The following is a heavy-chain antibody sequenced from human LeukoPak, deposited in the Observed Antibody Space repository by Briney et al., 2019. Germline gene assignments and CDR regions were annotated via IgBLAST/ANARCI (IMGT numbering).Heavy chain of an antibody. CDR2: IYPGDSDT. Sequence: PGESLKISCKGSGYSFTSYWIGWVRQMPGKGLEWMGIIYPGDSDTRYSPSFQGQVTISADKSISTAYLQWSSLKASDTAMYYCARQPSYDILTGYNRAWCDYWGQGTLVTVSS. V-gene: IGHV5-51*01. J-gene: IGHJ4*02. CDR1: GYSFTSYW. D-gene: IGHD3-9*01. CDR3: ARQPSYDILTGYNRAWCDY.